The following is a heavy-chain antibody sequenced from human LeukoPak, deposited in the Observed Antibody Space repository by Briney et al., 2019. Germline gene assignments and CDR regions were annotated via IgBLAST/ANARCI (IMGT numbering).Heavy chain of an antibody. D-gene: IGHD5-18*01. CDR2: MNPNSGNT. CDR1: GYAFTSYD. CDR3: ARRRGYSSSFDS. V-gene: IGHV1-8*01. J-gene: IGHJ4*02. Sequence: SVKLSCKASGYAFTSYDISWVRQATGQGLEWMWWMNPNSGNTGYAQKFQGRVTMTRNTSISTAYMELSSLRSEDTAVYYCARRRGYSSSFDSWGPGPLVTVSS.